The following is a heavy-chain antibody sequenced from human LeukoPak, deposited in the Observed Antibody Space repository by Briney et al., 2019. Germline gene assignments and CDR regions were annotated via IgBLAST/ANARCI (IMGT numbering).Heavy chain of an antibody. CDR2: IFYTGGT. CDR3: ARCRYSSSPAFEY. D-gene: IGHD6-13*01. Sequence: ETLSLTCSVSGGFISSTSYCWSWIRQPPGKGLEWIGFIFYTGGTNYNPSLKSRVNISADPYQNQFFLKLNSVPSADAAVYYCARCRYSSSPAFEYWGQGTLVSVSS. CDR1: GGFISSTSYC. J-gene: IGHJ4*02. V-gene: IGHV4-61*01.